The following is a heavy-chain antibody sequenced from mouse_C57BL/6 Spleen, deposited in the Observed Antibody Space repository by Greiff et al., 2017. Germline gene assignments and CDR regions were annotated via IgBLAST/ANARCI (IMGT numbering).Heavy chain of an antibody. CDR2: INPYNGGT. D-gene: IGHD2-5*01. Sequence: EVQLQQSGPVLVKPGASVKMSCKASGYTFTDYYMNWVKQSHGKSLEWIGVINPYNGGTSYNQKFKCKATLTVDKSSSTAYMELNSLTSEDSAVYYCARDSNYYFDYWGQGTTLTVSS. CDR3: ARDSNYYFDY. CDR1: GYTFTDYY. V-gene: IGHV1-19*01. J-gene: IGHJ2*01.